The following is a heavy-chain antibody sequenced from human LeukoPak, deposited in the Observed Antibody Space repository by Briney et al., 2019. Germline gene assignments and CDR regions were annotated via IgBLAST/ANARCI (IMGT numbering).Heavy chain of an antibody. CDR1: GGSFSGYY. V-gene: IGHV4-34*01. CDR2: INHSGST. D-gene: IGHD6-19*01. J-gene: IGHJ4*02. Sequence: SETLSLTCAVYGGSFSGYYWSWIRQPPGKGLEWIGEINHSGSTNYNPSLKSRVTISVDTSKNQFSLKLSSVTAADTAVYYCARGGIAVAGNAGYFDYWGQGTPVTVSS. CDR3: ARGGIAVAGNAGYFDY.